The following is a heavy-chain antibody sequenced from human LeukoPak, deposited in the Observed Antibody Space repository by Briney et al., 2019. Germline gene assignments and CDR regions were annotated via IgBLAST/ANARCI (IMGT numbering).Heavy chain of an antibody. D-gene: IGHD3-3*01. Sequence: GGSLRLSCAASGFTFSSYSMNWVRQAPGKGLEWVSSISSSSSYIYYADSVKGRFTISRDNAKNSLYLQMNSLRAEDTAVYYCARGPTLGSIFGVVISDYYYYYYMDVWGKGTTVTVSS. CDR3: ARGPTLGSIFGVVISDYYYYYYMDV. J-gene: IGHJ6*03. CDR2: ISSSSSYI. CDR1: GFTFSSYS. V-gene: IGHV3-21*01.